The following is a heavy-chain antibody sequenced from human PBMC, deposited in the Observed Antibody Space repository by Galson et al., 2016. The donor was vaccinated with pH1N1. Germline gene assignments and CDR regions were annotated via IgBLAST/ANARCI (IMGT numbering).Heavy chain of an antibody. D-gene: IGHD3-3*01. Sequence: SETLSLTCNVSGVSVSSGRYYWSWLRQFPGKGLEWIGYSFYSGTTKYNPSLENRVVISLDTSKNQCTLKLTSVSAAYTAVYYCAREGPYEFWGCYFDSWGQGILVTVSS. CDR1: GVSVSSGRYY. CDR3: AREGPYEFWGCYFDS. J-gene: IGHJ4*02. CDR2: SFYSGTT. V-gene: IGHV4-61*01.